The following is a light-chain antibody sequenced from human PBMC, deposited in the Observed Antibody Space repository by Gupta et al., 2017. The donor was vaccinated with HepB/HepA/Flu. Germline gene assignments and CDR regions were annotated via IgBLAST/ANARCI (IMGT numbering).Light chain of an antibody. Sequence: EIVLTQSPATLSVSPGERATLSCRASQSVSSSLACYQHNPGQAPRLLIYGASTRATGIPARFSGSGSVTEFTLTISSLQSEDFAVYYCQQYNTWPPLTFGGGTKVEIK. CDR1: QSVSSS. CDR2: GAS. V-gene: IGKV3-15*01. J-gene: IGKJ4*01. CDR3: QQYNTWPPLT.